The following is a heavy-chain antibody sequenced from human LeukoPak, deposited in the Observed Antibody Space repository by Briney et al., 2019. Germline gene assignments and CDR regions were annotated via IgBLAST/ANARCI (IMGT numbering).Heavy chain of an antibody. J-gene: IGHJ4*02. CDR1: GFTFSSYW. CDR3: AKDLAYYDSSGYYPGTAYDY. V-gene: IGHV3-23*01. Sequence: PGGSLRLSCAASGFTFSSYWMSRVRQAPGKGLEWVSAISGSGGSTYYADSVKGRFTISRDNSKNTLYLQMNSLRAEDTAVYYCAKDLAYYDSSGYYPGTAYDYWGQGTLVTVSS. D-gene: IGHD3-22*01. CDR2: ISGSGGST.